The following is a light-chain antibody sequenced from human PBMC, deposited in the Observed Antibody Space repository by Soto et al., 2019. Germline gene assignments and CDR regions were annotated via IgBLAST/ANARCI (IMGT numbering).Light chain of an antibody. CDR1: SSNIGAGYD. Sequence: QSVLTQPPSVSGARGQRVTISCTGSSSNIGAGYDVHGYQQLPGTAPKLLIYGNSNRPSGVPDRFSGSKSGTSASLAITGLQAEDEADYYCQSYDSSLSGYVVFGGGTKLTVL. CDR2: GNS. CDR3: QSYDSSLSGYVV. J-gene: IGLJ2*01. V-gene: IGLV1-40*01.